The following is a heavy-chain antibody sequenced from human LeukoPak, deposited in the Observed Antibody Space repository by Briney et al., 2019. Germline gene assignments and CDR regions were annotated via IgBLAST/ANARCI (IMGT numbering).Heavy chain of an antibody. CDR2: IHYSGST. V-gene: IGHV4-39*01. J-gene: IGHJ6*03. CDR1: DGSISSNYH. D-gene: IGHD2-15*01. Sequence: PSETLSLTCTVSDGSISSNYHWGWIRQPPGKGLEWIGSIHYSGSTFYSPSLKSRLTISVDTSKNQFSLKLRSMTAADTAVYYCARGGYCSGGSCRNYYMDVWGKGTTVTVSS. CDR3: ARGGYCSGGSCRNYYMDV.